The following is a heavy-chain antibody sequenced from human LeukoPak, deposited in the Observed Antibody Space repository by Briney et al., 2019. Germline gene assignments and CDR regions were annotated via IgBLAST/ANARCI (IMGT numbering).Heavy chain of an antibody. CDR2: IYYNGRTRYNPAT. D-gene: IGHD3-10*01. V-gene: IGHV4-61*08. CDR1: GGSISSGDYY. CDR3: ARGREGEEYYCYYMDV. Sequence: SQTLSLTCTVSGGSISSGDYYWGWIRQPPGKGLEWIGYIYYNGRTRYNPATSYNPSLKSRVSISVDTSKNQFSLNLSSVTAADTAVYYCARGREGEEYYCYYMDVWGKGTTVAVSS. J-gene: IGHJ6*03.